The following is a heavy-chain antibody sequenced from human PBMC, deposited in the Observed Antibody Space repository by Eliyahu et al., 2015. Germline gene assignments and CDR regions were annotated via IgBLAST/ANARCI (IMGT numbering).Heavy chain of an antibody. CDR1: GFXXPGHY. CDR3: ARDQEGSITGTADH. V-gene: IGHV1-2*02. Sequence: QVQLVQSGAEXKKPGASVXVSCKAXGFXXPGHYFHWVRQAPGXGLEWMGWINPNNGATKFAQKFQGRVTMTGDTSISTVYMDLSRLRSEDTAVYYCARDQEGSITGTADHWGRGTLVTVSS. CDR2: INPNNGAT. J-gene: IGHJ4*02. D-gene: IGHD1-7*01.